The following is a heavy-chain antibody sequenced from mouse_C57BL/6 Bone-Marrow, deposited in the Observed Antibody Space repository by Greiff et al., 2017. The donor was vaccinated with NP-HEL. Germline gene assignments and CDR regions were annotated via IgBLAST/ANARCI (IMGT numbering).Heavy chain of an antibody. CDR3: ALYYYGSSHWYFDV. CDR2: INPNYGTT. CDR1: GYSFTDYN. Sequence: EVQLQQSGPELVKPGASVKISCKASGYSFTDYNMNWVKQSNGKSLEWIGVINPNYGTTSYNQKFKGKATLTVDQSSSTAYMQLNSLTSADSAVYYCALYYYGSSHWYFDVWGTGTTVTVSS. J-gene: IGHJ1*03. V-gene: IGHV1-39*01. D-gene: IGHD1-1*01.